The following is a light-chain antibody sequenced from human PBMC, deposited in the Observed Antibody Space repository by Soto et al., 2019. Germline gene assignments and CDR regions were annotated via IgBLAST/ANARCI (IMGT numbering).Light chain of an antibody. J-gene: IGLJ1*01. Sequence: QSALTQPASVSGSPGQSIAISCTGTSSDVGGYNSVSWYQQYPGKAPKLMIHDVSNRPSGVSNRFSGSKSGNTASLTISGLQAEDEADYYCSSFTTSTSYVFRSGTKVTVL. V-gene: IGLV2-14*01. CDR2: DVS. CDR3: SSFTTSTSYV. CDR1: SSDVGGYNS.